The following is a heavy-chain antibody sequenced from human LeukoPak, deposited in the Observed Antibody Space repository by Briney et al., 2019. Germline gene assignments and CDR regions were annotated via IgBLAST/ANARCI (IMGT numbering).Heavy chain of an antibody. V-gene: IGHV4-59*01. CDR2: IYSGGSA. CDR1: GGSISGYY. CDR3: ARRAGGSGLDY. Sequence: SETLSLTCTVSGGSISGYYWSWIRQPPGMGLEWIGNIYSGGSANYNPSLKSRVTISVDTSKNHFSLKLTSMTAADTAVYYCARRAGGSGLDYWGQGTLVTVSS. D-gene: IGHD6-19*01. J-gene: IGHJ4*02.